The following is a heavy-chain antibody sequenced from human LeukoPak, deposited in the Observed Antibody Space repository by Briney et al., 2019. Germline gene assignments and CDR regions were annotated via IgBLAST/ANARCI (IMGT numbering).Heavy chain of an antibody. J-gene: IGHJ4*02. D-gene: IGHD6-13*01. CDR2: IKHDGSEK. CDR1: GFTFSTYW. V-gene: IGHV3-7*01. CDR3: ARVGTAEGTLEDY. Sequence: GGSLRLXCAASGFTFSTYWMSWVRQPPGKGLEWVANIKHDGSEKYYVDSVKGRFTISRDNAKNSLYLQMNSLRAEDTAVYYCARVGTAEGTLEDYWGQGTLVTVSS.